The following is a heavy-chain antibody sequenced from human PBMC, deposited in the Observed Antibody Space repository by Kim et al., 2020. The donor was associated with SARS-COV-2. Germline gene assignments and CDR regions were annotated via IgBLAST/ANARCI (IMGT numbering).Heavy chain of an antibody. J-gene: IGHJ5*02. V-gene: IGHV4-59*09. CDR3: ARGRAFDP. Sequence: GSPNATPSLRGRVTMSVDTAKNPFSRKLSSVTAAETAVYYCARGRAFDPWGQGTLVTVSS. CDR2: GSP.